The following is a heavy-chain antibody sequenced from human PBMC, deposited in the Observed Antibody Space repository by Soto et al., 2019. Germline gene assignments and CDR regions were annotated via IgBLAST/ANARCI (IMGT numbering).Heavy chain of an antibody. Sequence: GGSLRLSCSASGFTFSSYAMHWVRQAPGKGLEYVSAISSNGGSTYYADSVKGRFTISRDNSKNTLYLQMSSLRAEDTAVYYCVKSRHDYSNYNYYYGMDVWGQGTTVTVSS. CDR1: GFTFSSYA. V-gene: IGHV3-64D*06. J-gene: IGHJ6*02. CDR2: ISSNGGST. CDR3: VKSRHDYSNYNYYYGMDV. D-gene: IGHD4-4*01.